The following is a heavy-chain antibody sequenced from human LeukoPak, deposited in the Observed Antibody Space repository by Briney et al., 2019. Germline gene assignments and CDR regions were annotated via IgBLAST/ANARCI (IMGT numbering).Heavy chain of an antibody. D-gene: IGHD2-15*01. CDR3: ARGGSLLYFDW. J-gene: IGHJ4*02. CDR2: ISGNNGVT. Sequence: ASVKVSCKASGYTFTSYGISWVRQAPGQGLEWMGWISGNNGVTKYLEKLQDRVTMTTDTSTSTAYMELRSLRSDDTATYYCARGGSLLYFDWWGQGTLVTVSS. V-gene: IGHV1-18*01. CDR1: GYTFTSYG.